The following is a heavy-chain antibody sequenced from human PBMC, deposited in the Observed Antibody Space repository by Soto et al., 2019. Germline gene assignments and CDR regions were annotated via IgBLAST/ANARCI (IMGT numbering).Heavy chain of an antibody. D-gene: IGHD5-12*01. CDR3: ARVRNSGYDSKLAFAI. Sequence: QVQLVQSGAQVKKPGASVKVSCKASGYTFDNYALHWVRQAPGRRLEWMGWIHDGNGYTKYSQSFPGRVTITRDTSASTVHMDLSSLRSEDTAVYYCARVRNSGYDSKLAFAIWGKGTIVTVSS. V-gene: IGHV1-3*01. CDR1: GYTFDNYA. CDR2: IHDGNGYT. J-gene: IGHJ3*02.